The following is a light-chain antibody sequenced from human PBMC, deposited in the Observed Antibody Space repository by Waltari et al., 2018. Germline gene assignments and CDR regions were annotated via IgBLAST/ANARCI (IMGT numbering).Light chain of an antibody. CDR3: HQYYSVPFT. J-gene: IGKJ3*01. V-gene: IGKV4-1*01. Sequence: DIVMTQSPDSLAVSLGERANLNCKASQSVLYSSDNKNYLAWYQQKPGQPPKLLIYWASTRESGVPDRFSGSGSGTDFTLTISSLQAEDVAVYYCHQYYSVPFTFGPGTKVDIK. CDR1: QSVLYSSDNKNY. CDR2: WAS.